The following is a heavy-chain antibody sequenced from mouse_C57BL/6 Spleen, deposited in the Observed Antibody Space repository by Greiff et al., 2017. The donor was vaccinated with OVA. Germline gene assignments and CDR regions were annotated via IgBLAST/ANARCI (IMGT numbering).Heavy chain of an antibody. J-gene: IGHJ4*01. CDR3: ARGNYYGSSGYYYAMDY. CDR1: GYTFTSYW. Sequence: QVHVKQPGAELVKPGASVKLSCKASGYTFTSYWMHWVKQRPGRGLEWIGRIDPNSGGTKYNEKFKSKATLTVDKPSSTAYMQLSSLTSEDSAVYYCARGNYYGSSGYYYAMDYWGQGTSVTVSS. V-gene: IGHV1-72*01. D-gene: IGHD1-1*01. CDR2: IDPNSGGT.